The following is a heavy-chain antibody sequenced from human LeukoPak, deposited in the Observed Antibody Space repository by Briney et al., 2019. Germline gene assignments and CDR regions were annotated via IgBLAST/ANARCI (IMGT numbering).Heavy chain of an antibody. CDR1: GGSVSSNIYY. J-gene: IGHJ4*02. V-gene: IGHV4-61*01. D-gene: IGHD3-22*01. CDR3: AREDSSGYLGY. CDR2: IYYGGGT. Sequence: PSETLSLTCTVSGGSVSSNIYYWNWIRQPPGKGLEWIGYIYYGGGTNYNPSLKSRVTISVDTSKNQFSLKLTSLTAADAAVYYCAREDSSGYLGYWGQGTLVTVSS.